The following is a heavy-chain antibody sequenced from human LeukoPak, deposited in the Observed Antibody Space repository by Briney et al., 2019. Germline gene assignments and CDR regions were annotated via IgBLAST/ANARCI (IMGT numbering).Heavy chain of an antibody. Sequence: SETLSLTCAVYGGSFSGYYWSWIRQLPGKGLEWIGRIYTSGSTNYNPSLKSRVTISVDTSKNQFSLKLSSVTAADTAVYYCASDTSGYYYYWGQGTLVTVSS. V-gene: IGHV4-59*10. CDR2: IYTSGST. J-gene: IGHJ4*02. CDR3: ASDTSGYYYY. D-gene: IGHD3-22*01. CDR1: GGSFSGYY.